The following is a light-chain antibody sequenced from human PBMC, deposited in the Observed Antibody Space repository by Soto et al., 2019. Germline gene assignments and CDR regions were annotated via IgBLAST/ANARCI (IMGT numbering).Light chain of an antibody. Sequence: EIVLTQSPGTLSLSPGERATLSCRASQSVSSSYLAWYQQKPGQAPRLLIYGASSRATGIPDRFSGSGSGTDFTLTINRLEPEDFAVYYCQQYGSSLPFTFGGGTKVEIK. J-gene: IGKJ4*01. V-gene: IGKV3-20*01. CDR1: QSVSSSY. CDR2: GAS. CDR3: QQYGSSLPFT.